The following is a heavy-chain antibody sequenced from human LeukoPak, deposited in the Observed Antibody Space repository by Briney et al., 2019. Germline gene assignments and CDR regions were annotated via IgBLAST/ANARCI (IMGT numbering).Heavy chain of an antibody. CDR2: IYHSGST. CDR1: GGSISSSNW. J-gene: IGHJ4*02. V-gene: IGHV4-4*02. Sequence: SGTLSLTCAVSGGSISSSNWWSWVRQPPGKGLEWIGEIYHSGSTNYNPSLKSRVTISVDKSEDQFSLKLSSVTAADTAVCYCARDLGSSLLGYWGLGTLVTVSS. D-gene: IGHD1-26*01. CDR3: ARDLGSSLLGY.